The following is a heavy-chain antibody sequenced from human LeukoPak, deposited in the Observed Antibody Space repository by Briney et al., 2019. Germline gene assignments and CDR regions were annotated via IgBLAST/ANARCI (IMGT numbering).Heavy chain of an antibody. Sequence: GGSLRLSCAASGFTFSSFSMNWVRQAPGKGLEWVSHISGSSSTIYYADSVKGRFTISRDNAKNSLYLQMNSLRDEDTAVYYCARSLLLGTSVDYWGQGTLVTVSS. CDR1: GFTFSSFS. V-gene: IGHV3-48*02. CDR3: ARSLLLGTSVDY. J-gene: IGHJ4*02. D-gene: IGHD3-22*01. CDR2: ISGSSSTI.